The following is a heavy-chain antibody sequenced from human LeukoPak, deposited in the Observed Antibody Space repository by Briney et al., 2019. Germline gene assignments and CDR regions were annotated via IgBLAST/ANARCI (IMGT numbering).Heavy chain of an antibody. J-gene: IGHJ5*02. CDR1: GGSISRGGNY. CDR3: ASLGWRSLDPKIGFWES. CDR2: IYYSGST. V-gene: IGHV4-39*01. D-gene: IGHD3-10*01. Sequence: SQTLSLTCTVSGGSISRGGNYGGWIRQHPGKGLEWIGSIYYSGSTFYNPSLKSRVTISVDTSKNQFSLKLSSVTAADPAVYYCASLGWRSLDPKIGFWESWGQGTLVTVSS.